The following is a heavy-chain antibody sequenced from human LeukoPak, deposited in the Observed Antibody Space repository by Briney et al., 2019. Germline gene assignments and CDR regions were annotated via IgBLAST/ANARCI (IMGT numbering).Heavy chain of an antibody. J-gene: IGHJ4*02. D-gene: IGHD3-9*01. CDR3: ARANDYDILTGKKFDY. Sequence: GGSLRLSCAASGFTFSSYAMSWVRQAPGKGLEWVSGISGSGGNTYYADSVKGRFTISRDNAKNSLYLQMNSLRAEDTAVYYCARANDYDILTGKKFDYWGQGTLVTVSS. CDR1: GFTFSSYA. V-gene: IGHV3-23*01. CDR2: ISGSGGNT.